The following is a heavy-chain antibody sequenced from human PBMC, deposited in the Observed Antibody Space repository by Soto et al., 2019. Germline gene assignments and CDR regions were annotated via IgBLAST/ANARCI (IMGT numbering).Heavy chain of an antibody. CDR3: ARDRNYCSSTTCYRFVDY. J-gene: IGHJ4*02. CDR1: GFTFSSYS. V-gene: IGHV3-48*01. D-gene: IGHD2-2*02. CDR2: ISSSSTTI. Sequence: EVQLVESGGGLVQPGGSLRLSCAASGFTFSSYSMNWVRQAPGKGLEWVSYISSSSTTIYYADSVKGRFTISRDNAKNSLNLQMNSLRAEDTAVYYCARDRNYCSSTTCYRFVDYWGQGTLVTVSS.